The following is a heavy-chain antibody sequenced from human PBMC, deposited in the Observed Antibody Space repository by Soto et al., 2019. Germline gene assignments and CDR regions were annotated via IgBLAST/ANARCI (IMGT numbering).Heavy chain of an antibody. V-gene: IGHV3-23*01. CDR1: GFTFSSYA. CDR3: ANSFLEYFDY. Sequence: GGSLRLSCAVSGFTFSSYAMSWVRQAPGKGLEWVSVITGSGGSTYYADSVKGRFTISRDNSKNTLYLQMNSLRAEDTAIYYCANSFLEYFDYWGQGTLVTVSS. J-gene: IGHJ4*02. CDR2: ITGSGGST.